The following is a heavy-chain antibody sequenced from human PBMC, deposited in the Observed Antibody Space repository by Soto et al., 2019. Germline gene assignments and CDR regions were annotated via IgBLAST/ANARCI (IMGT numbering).Heavy chain of an antibody. V-gene: IGHV3-30*18. CDR2: ISYDGSNK. CDR3: AKARYSSSWDYYYYGMHV. D-gene: IGHD6-13*01. J-gene: IGHJ6*02. Sequence: PGGSLRLSCAASGFTFSSYGMHWVRQAPGKGLEWVAVISYDGSNKYYADSVKGRFTISRDNSKNTLYLQMNSLRAEDTAVYYCAKARYSSSWDYYYYGMHVWGQGTTVTVYS. CDR1: GFTFSSYG.